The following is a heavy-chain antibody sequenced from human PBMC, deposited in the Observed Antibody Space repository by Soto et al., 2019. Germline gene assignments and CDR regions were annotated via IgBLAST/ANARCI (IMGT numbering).Heavy chain of an antibody. Sequence: QVQLQESGPGLVKPSETLSLTCTVSGGSISSYYWSWIRQPPGKGLEWIGYIYYSGSTNYNPSLKSRVTISVDTSKNQFSLKPSSVNAADTAVYYCARDMNGAFDYWGQGTLVTVSS. D-gene: IGHD4-17*01. J-gene: IGHJ4*02. CDR2: IYYSGST. V-gene: IGHV4-59*01. CDR1: GGSISSYY. CDR3: ARDMNGAFDY.